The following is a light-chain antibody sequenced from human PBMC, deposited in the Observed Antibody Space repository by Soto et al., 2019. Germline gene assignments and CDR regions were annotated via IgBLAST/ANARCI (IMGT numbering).Light chain of an antibody. CDR2: EVS. Sequence: SVLTQPASVSGSPGQSITISCTGTSSDIGGYNYVSWYQQYSGNAPKLMISEVSNRPSGISNRFSGFKSANTAFLIISGLQAEDEADYFCSSYTSSSTLGVFGTGTKVTVL. J-gene: IGLJ1*01. CDR3: SSYTSSSTLGV. CDR1: SSDIGGYNY. V-gene: IGLV2-14*01.